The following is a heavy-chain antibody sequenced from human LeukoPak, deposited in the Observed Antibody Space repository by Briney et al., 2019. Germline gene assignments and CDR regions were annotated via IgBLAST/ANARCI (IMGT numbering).Heavy chain of an antibody. V-gene: IGHV3-30*01. CDR2: ISYDGSNK. CDR1: AFTFSTYA. CDR3: ARDSWGVYSGIDYYYYMDV. D-gene: IGHD4-23*01. Sequence: GGSLRLSCAASAFTFSTYAMYWVRQAPGKGLEWVAVISYDGSNKFYADSVKGRFTISRDNSKNTLYLQMNSLRDEDTAVYYCARDSWGVYSGIDYYYYMDVWGKGTTVTVSS. J-gene: IGHJ6*03.